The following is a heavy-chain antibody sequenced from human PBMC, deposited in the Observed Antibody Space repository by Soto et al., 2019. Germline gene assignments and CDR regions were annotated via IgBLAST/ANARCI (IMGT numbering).Heavy chain of an antibody. Sequence: SVKVSCKASGYTFTRYNVHWVRQAPGQGLEWMAIINPSGGTTYYVQKFEGRVTLTTDTSTSTVYVELSSLRSDDTAVYYCARVRGGGSEYFFDYWGQGTLVTVSS. D-gene: IGHD2-15*01. CDR1: GYTFTRYN. V-gene: IGHV1-46*01. CDR2: INPSGGTT. J-gene: IGHJ4*02. CDR3: ARVRGGGSEYFFDY.